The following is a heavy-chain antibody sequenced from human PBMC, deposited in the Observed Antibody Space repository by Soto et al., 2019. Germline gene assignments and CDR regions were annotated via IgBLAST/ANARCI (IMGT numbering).Heavy chain of an antibody. CDR3: ERDRVKPYGMDV. CDR1: GGSISSGGYY. V-gene: IGHV4-31*03. D-gene: IGHD6-6*01. J-gene: IGHJ6*02. CDR2: IYYSGST. Sequence: QVQLQESGPGLVKPSQTLSLTCTVSGGSISSGGYYWSWIRQHPGKGLEWLGYIYYSGSTSYNPSLKSRVTISVDTSKNQFSLKLSSVTAADTAVYYGERDRVKPYGMDVWGQGPTVTVSS.